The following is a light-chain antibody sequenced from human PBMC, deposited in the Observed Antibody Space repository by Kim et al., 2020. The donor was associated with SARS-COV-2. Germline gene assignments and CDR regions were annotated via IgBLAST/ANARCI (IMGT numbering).Light chain of an antibody. CDR2: AVS. Sequence: EVVLTQSPGALSLSPGERATLSCRASQSVTNNYLAWYQQKPGQAPRILIYAVSTRATGIPDRFSGSGSGTDFTLTISRLEPEDFAVYYCQQYGSSLYTFGQGTKLEI. CDR1: QSVTNNY. V-gene: IGKV3-20*01. CDR3: QQYGSSLYT. J-gene: IGKJ2*01.